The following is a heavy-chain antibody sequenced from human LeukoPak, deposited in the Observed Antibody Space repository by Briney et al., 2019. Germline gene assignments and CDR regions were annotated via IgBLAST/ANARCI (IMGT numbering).Heavy chain of an antibody. J-gene: IGHJ4*02. CDR2: VSGSGGST. D-gene: IGHD3-10*01. V-gene: IGHV3-23*01. CDR3: AKGNYLGRGGHFDY. Sequence: GGSLRLSCAATGLTFSSYAMNWVRQAPGKGLEWVSAVSGSGGSTYYADSVKGRFTISRDNSENTLHLQMNSLRAEDTAVYYCAKGNYLGRGGHFDYWGQGTLVTVSS. CDR1: GLTFSSYA.